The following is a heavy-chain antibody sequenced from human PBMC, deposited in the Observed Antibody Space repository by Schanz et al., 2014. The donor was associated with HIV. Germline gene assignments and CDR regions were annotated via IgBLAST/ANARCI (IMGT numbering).Heavy chain of an antibody. V-gene: IGHV1-18*01. CDR1: GYTFSTYG. CDR2: INAYNGNT. J-gene: IGHJ5*02. D-gene: IGHD3-9*01. CDR3: ARDHITIFLDP. Sequence: QVQLVQSGDEVKKPGASVKVSCKASGYTFSTYGISWVRQAPGQGLEWMGWINAYNGNTHYAQKLQGRVTMTTDTSTSTAYMELRSLTSDDTAVYYCARDHITIFLDPWGQGTLVTVSS.